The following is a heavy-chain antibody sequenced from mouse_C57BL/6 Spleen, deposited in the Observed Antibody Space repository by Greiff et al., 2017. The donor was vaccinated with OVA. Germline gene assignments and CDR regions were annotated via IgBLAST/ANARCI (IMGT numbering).Heavy chain of an antibody. CDR1: GYTFTSYW. V-gene: IGHV1-74*01. D-gene: IGHD1-1*01. CDR3: AIMDCGSSYAWFAY. Sequence: VQLQQPGAELVKPGASVKVSCKASGYTFTSYWMHWVKQRPGQGLEWIGRIYPSDSDTNYNQKFKGKATLTVDKSSSTAYMQLSSLTSEDSAVYYCAIMDCGSSYAWFAYWGQGTLVTVSA. J-gene: IGHJ3*01. CDR2: IYPSDSDT.